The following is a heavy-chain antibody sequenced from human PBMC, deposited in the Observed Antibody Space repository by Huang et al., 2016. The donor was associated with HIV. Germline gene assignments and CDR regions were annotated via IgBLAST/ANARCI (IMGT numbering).Heavy chain of an antibody. Sequence: QVQLVESGGGVVQPGRSLSLSCTASGFSFSSYGMHWVRQVTGKGLEWVAVVSFDGSTKYASDSVKGRFTISRDNSKNTLYLQMNSLTVEDTAVYYCAKDKYLMSTIVAYYFDCWGQGTLVTVSS. V-gene: IGHV3-30*18. D-gene: IGHD2-15*01. CDR3: AKDKYLMSTIVAYYFDC. CDR1: GFSFSSYG. J-gene: IGHJ4*02. CDR2: VSFDGSTK.